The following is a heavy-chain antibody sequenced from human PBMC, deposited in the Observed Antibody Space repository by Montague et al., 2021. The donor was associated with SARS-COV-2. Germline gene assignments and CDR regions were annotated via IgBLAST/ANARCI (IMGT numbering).Heavy chain of an antibody. Sequence: SETLSLTCSVSGDSMSTNSWSWIRQPPGKGLEWIGHIYNSGTTIYNHSLKSRATIFIDVSKTQFSLRLSSVTATDTAVYYCAGVFCGYVWETSRYRGNYFDAWGQGTLVTVSS. D-gene: IGHD3-16*02. J-gene: IGHJ4*02. CDR3: AGVFCGYVWETSRYRGNYFDA. CDR1: GDSMSTNS. CDR2: IYNSGTT. V-gene: IGHV4-59*01.